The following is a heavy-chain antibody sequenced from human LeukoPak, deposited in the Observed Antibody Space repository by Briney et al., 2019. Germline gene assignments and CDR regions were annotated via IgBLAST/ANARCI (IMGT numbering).Heavy chain of an antibody. CDR2: IGAYNGNT. CDR3: ARDRRSSSSNSILFDY. J-gene: IGHJ4*02. Sequence: ASVKVSCKASGYTVTNYGVSWVRQAPGQGLEWMGWIGAYNGNTNYAQKLQGRVTMTTDTSTSTAYMELTSLRSDDTAVYYCARDRRSSSSNSILFDYWGQGTVVTVSS. D-gene: IGHD6-6*01. CDR1: GYTVTNYG. V-gene: IGHV1-18*01.